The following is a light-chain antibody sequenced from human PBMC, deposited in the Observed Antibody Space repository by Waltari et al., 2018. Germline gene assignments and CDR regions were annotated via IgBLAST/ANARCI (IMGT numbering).Light chain of an antibody. CDR2: DAS. V-gene: IGKV3-11*01. J-gene: IGKJ3*01. Sequence: EIVFTQSPATLSLSPGERAPLSCSASQSVSSYLAWYQQKPGQSPSLLIYDASTSATGIPARFSGSGSGTDFTIPISSIEHEDFAVYYCQQRSKWLPVTFGPGTKVDIK. CDR1: QSVSSY. CDR3: QQRSKWLPVT.